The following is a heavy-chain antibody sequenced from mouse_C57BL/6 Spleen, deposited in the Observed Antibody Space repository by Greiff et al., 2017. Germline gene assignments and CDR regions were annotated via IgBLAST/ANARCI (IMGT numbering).Heavy chain of an antibody. V-gene: IGHV1-20*01. Sequence: VQLQQSGPELVKPGDSVKISCKASGYSFTGYFMNWVMQSHGKSLEWIGRINPYNGDTFYNQKFKGKATLTVDKSSSTAHMELRSLTSEDSAVYYCARFGSNYVAWFAYWGQGTLVTVSA. D-gene: IGHD2-5*01. CDR1: GYSFTGYF. J-gene: IGHJ3*01. CDR3: ARFGSNYVAWFAY. CDR2: INPYNGDT.